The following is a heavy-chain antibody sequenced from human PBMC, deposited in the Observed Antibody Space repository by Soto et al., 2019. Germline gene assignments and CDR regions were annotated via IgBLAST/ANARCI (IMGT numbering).Heavy chain of an antibody. CDR1: GYTFTSYA. J-gene: IGHJ6*02. V-gene: IGHV1-3*01. D-gene: IGHD2-15*01. CDR3: ARNVFPYCSGGSCYFYYSSGMAV. Sequence: ASVKVSCKASGYTFTSYAMHWVRQAPGQRLEWMGGINAGNGNTKYSQKFQGRVTITRDTSASTAYRELSSLRSEDTAVYYCARNVFPYCSGGSCYFYYSSGMAVGGQGTTVPVS. CDR2: INAGNGNT.